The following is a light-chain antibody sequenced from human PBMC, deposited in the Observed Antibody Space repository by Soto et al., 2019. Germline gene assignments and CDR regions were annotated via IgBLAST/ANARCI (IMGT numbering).Light chain of an antibody. Sequence: DIQMTQSPSSLSASVGDRVTITCRASQDIDHSLAWYQQRPGKIPNVLIYSASTLQSGVPSRFSGSGSGTDFTPTITSLQPEDVAAYYCQEHYRGPPVALGPGTKVDV. J-gene: IGKJ3*01. CDR2: SAS. CDR3: QEHYRGPPVA. V-gene: IGKV1-27*01. CDR1: QDIDHS.